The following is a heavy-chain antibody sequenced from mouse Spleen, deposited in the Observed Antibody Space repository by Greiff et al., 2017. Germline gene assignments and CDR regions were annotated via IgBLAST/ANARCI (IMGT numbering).Heavy chain of an antibody. J-gene: IGHJ1*01. D-gene: IGHD1-1*01. CDR3: GRDLHFYGSSYEGYFDV. Sequence: EVKLVESEGGLVQPGSSMKLSCTASGFTFSDYYMAWVRQVPEKGLEWVANINYDGSSTYYLDSLKSRFIISRDNAKNILYLQMSSLKSEDTATYYCGRDLHFYGSSYEGYFDVWGAGTTVTVSS. V-gene: IGHV5-16*01. CDR1: GFTFSDYY. CDR2: INYDGSST.